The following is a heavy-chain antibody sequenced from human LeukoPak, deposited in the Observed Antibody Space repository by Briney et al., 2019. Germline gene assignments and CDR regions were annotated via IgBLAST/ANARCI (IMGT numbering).Heavy chain of an antibody. Sequence: PSETLSLTCTVSGGSISSYYWSWIRQPPGKGLEWIGYIYYSGSTDYNPSLKSRVTISVDTSKHQFSLKLSSVTAADTAVYYCARLSGLGATPPQGFYYYGMDVWGQGTTVTVSS. V-gene: IGHV4-59*08. CDR1: GGSISSYY. D-gene: IGHD1-26*01. CDR2: IYYSGST. CDR3: ARLSGLGATPPQGFYYYGMDV. J-gene: IGHJ6*02.